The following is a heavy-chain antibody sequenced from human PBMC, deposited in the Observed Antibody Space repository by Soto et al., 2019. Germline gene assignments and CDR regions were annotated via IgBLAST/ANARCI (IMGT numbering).Heavy chain of an antibody. D-gene: IGHD2-2*01. V-gene: IGHV5-51*01. J-gene: IGHJ5*02. CDR3: ARHVRRGSTRAKWFDT. Sequence: GESLKISCKCSGYSFTSYWIGWVRQMPGKGLEWMGIIYPGDSDTRYSPSFQGQVTISADKSISTAYLQWSSLKASDTAMYYCARHVRRGSTRAKWFDTWGQGTLVPVSS. CDR2: IYPGDSDT. CDR1: GYSFTSYW.